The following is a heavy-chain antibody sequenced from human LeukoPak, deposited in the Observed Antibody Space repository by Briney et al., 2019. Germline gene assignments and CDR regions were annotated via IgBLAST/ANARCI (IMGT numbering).Heavy chain of an antibody. CDR3: ARESAIAAAGRVDQFFDY. V-gene: IGHV1-18*01. Sequence: ASVKVSSKASGYTFTSYGISWGRQAPGQGLEWMGWIISYNGNRNYTQKLQRRVTMTTDTSASTAYMEVRRLRSDDTAVYDCARESAIAAAGRVDQFFDYWGQGTLVTVSS. J-gene: IGHJ4*02. CDR2: IISYNGNR. CDR1: GYTFTSYG. D-gene: IGHD6-13*01.